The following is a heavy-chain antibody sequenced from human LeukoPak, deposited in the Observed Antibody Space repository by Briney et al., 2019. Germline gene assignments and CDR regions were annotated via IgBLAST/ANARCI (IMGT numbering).Heavy chain of an antibody. Sequence: SETLSLTCTVSGGSISSGGYYWSWIRQHPGKGLEWIGYIYYSGSTYYNPSLKSRVTISVDTSKNQFSLKLSSVTAANTAVYYCARGKIDYGDGAFDYWGQGTLVTVSS. CDR2: IYYSGST. D-gene: IGHD4-17*01. V-gene: IGHV4-31*03. CDR1: GGSISSGGYY. CDR3: ARGKIDYGDGAFDY. J-gene: IGHJ4*02.